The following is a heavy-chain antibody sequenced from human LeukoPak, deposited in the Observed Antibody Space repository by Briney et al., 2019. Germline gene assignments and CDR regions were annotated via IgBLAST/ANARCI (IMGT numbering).Heavy chain of an antibody. CDR1: GFTFSSYG. Sequence: GGSLRLSCAASGFTFSSYGMHWVRQAPGKGLEWVAVIWYDGSNKYYADSVKGRFTISRDNAKNSLYLQMNSLRAEDMALYYCAKDPGYSSSWYYFDYWGQGTLVTVSS. D-gene: IGHD6-13*01. J-gene: IGHJ4*02. CDR2: IWYDGSNK. CDR3: AKDPGYSSSWYYFDY. V-gene: IGHV3-33*03.